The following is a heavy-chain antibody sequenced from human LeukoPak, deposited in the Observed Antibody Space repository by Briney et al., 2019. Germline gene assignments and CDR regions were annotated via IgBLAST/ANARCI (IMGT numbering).Heavy chain of an antibody. V-gene: IGHV4-34*01. CDR2: INHSGST. CDR1: GGSFSGYY. J-gene: IGHJ6*03. Sequence: PSETLSLTCAVYGGSFSGYYWSWIRQPPGKGLEWIGEINHSGSTNYNPSLKSRVTISVDTSKNQFSLKLSSVTAADTAVYYCARGPYDSSGYYYYYYYYYMGVWGKGTTVTVSS. D-gene: IGHD3-22*01. CDR3: ARGPYDSSGYYYYYYYYYMGV.